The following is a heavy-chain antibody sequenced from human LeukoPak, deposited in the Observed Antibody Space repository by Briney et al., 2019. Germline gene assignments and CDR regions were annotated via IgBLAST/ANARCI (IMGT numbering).Heavy chain of an antibody. CDR1: GGSISSSNW. D-gene: IGHD6-19*01. V-gene: IGHV4-4*02. J-gene: IGHJ4*02. CDR2: IYHSGST. Sequence: SETLSLTCAVSGGSISSSNWWSWVRQPPGKGLEWIGEIYHSGSTNYNPSLKSRVTISVDKSKNQFSLKLSSVPAADTAVYYCARVRIAVDEVYFDYWGQGTLVTVSS. CDR3: ARVRIAVDEVYFDY.